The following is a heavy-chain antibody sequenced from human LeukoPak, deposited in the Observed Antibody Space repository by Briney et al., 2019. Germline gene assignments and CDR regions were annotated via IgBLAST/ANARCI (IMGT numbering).Heavy chain of an antibody. CDR3: ARRPYYDSSGTEYFQH. D-gene: IGHD3-22*01. J-gene: IGHJ1*01. CDR1: GGTFSSYA. V-gene: IGHV1-69*04. Sequence: SVKVSCKASGGTFSSYAIGWVRQAPGQGLEWMGRIIPILGIANYAQKFRGRVTITADKSTSTAYMELRSLRSEDTAVYYCARRPYYDSSGTEYFQHWGQGTLVTVSS. CDR2: IIPILGIA.